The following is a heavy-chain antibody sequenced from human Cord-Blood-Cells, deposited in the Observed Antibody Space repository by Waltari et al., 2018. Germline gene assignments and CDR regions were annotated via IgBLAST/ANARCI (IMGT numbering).Heavy chain of an antibody. CDR2: IYHSGST. J-gene: IGHJ4*02. Sequence: QVQLQESGPGLVKPSETLSLTCAVSGYSISSGYYWGWIRQPPGKGLEWIGSIYHSGSTYYIPSLKSRVTISVDTAKNQFSLKLSSVTAADTAVYYCARDLGWDWGQGTLVTVSS. D-gene: IGHD6-19*01. CDR1: GYSISSGYY. V-gene: IGHV4-38-2*02. CDR3: ARDLGWD.